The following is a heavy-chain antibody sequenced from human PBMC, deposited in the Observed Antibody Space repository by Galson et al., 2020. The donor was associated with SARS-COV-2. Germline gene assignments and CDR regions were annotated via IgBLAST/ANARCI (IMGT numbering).Heavy chain of an antibody. CDR2: ISSSGRTI. CDR3: ARLDAYGSGY. V-gene: IGHV3-48*03. Sequence: TGGSLRLSCAASGFSFSNYEMNWVRQAPGKGLEWISYISSSGRTITYADSVKGRFTISRDNAKSTLSLQMNSLRAEDTAVYFCARLDAYGSGYWGQGTLVTVAS. D-gene: IGHD3-10*01. J-gene: IGHJ4*02. CDR1: GFSFSNYE.